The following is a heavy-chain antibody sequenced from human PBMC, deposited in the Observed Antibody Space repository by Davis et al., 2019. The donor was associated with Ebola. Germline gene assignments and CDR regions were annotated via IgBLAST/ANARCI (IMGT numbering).Heavy chain of an antibody. CDR1: GYTFTGYY. CDR2: INPNSGGT. D-gene: IGHD2-2*01. V-gene: IGHV1-2*02. Sequence: AASVKVSCKASGYTFTGYYMHWVRQAPGQGLEWMGWINPNSGGTNYAQKFQGRVTMTRDTSISTAYMELSRLRSDDTAVYYCARELVPAALIDAFHLWGQGTMVTVSS. CDR3: ARELVPAALIDAFHL. J-gene: IGHJ3*01.